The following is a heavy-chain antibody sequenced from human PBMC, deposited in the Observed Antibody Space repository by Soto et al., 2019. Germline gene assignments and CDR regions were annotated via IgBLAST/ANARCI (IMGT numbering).Heavy chain of an antibody. D-gene: IGHD3-10*01. CDR2: LSGSGGST. CDR1: GFTFRSNA. V-gene: IGHV3-23*01. CDR3: AKKSYYYGSGDAFDI. J-gene: IGHJ3*02. Sequence: GGSLRLSCAASGFTFRSNAMSWVRQAPGKGLEWVSALSGSGGSTYYTDSVKGRFTISRDNSKNTLYLQMNSLRAEDTAVYFCAKKSYYYGSGDAFDIWGQGTMVTVSS.